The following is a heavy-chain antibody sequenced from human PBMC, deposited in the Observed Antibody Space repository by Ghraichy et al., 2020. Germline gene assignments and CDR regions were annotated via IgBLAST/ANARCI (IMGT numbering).Heavy chain of an antibody. CDR3: ARHRTTAVGGDFDY. CDR1: GGSIGSSGYI. J-gene: IGHJ4*02. D-gene: IGHD1-7*01. CDR2: VYYSGRT. Sequence: SETLSLTCSVSGGSIGSSGYIWGWIRQPPGKGLEWIGSVYYSGRTFSNPSLNSRVTMSVDTSQTQFSLRLTSVTAADTAVYYCARHRTTAVGGDFDYWGQGTLVTVSS. V-gene: IGHV4-39*01.